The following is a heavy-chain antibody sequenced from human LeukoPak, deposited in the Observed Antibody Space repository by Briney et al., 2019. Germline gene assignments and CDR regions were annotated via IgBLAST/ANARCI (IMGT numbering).Heavy chain of an antibody. V-gene: IGHV1-2*02. CDR2: INPNSGGT. Sequence: ASVKVSCKASGYTFTSYGISWVRQAPGQGLEWMGWINPNSGGTNYAQKFQGRVTMTRDTSISTAYMELSRLRSDDTAVYYCARDQAYDYVWGSYPLGAFDIWGQGTMVTVSS. J-gene: IGHJ3*02. CDR3: ARDQAYDYVWGSYPLGAFDI. CDR1: GYTFTSYG. D-gene: IGHD3-16*01.